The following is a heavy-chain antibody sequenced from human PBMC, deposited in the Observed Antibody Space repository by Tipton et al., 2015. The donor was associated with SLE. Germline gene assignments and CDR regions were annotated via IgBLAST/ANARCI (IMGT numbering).Heavy chain of an antibody. V-gene: IGHV3-20*01. D-gene: IGHD3-22*01. CDR3: ARWLITPSRSDP. CDR1: GFTFDDYG. J-gene: IGHJ5*02. Sequence: SLRLSCAASGFTFDDYGMSWVRQAPGKGLEWVSGINWNGGSTGYADSVKGRFTISRDNAKNSLYLQMNSLRAEDTALYHCARWLITPSRSDPWGQGTLVTVSS. CDR2: INWNGGST.